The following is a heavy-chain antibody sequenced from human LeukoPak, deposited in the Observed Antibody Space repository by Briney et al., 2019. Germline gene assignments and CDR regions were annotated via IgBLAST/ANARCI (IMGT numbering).Heavy chain of an antibody. D-gene: IGHD6-13*01. CDR2: IWYDGSNK. V-gene: IGHV3-33*06. Sequence: GGSLRLSCAASGFTFSSYGMHWVRQAPGKGLEWVAVIWYDGSNKYYADSVKGRFTISRDNSKNTLYLQLNSLRAEDTAVYYCAKDYIPAAQSPYFDYWGQGTLVTVSS. CDR1: GFTFSSYG. CDR3: AKDYIPAAQSPYFDY. J-gene: IGHJ4*02.